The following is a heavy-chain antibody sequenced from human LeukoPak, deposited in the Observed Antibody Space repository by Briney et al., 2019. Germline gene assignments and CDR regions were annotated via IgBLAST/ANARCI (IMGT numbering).Heavy chain of an antibody. CDR1: GFTFSNAW. D-gene: IGHD6-13*01. Sequence: GGSLRLSCAASGFTFSNAWMSWGREAPGKGLEWVGRIKSKTDVGTTDYAAPVKGRFTISRDDSKNTLYLQMNSLKTEDTAVYYCTTDWEYSSSWLYIFGDFDIWGQGTMVTVSS. CDR2: IKSKTDVGTT. J-gene: IGHJ3*02. CDR3: TTDWEYSSSWLYIFGDFDI. V-gene: IGHV3-15*01.